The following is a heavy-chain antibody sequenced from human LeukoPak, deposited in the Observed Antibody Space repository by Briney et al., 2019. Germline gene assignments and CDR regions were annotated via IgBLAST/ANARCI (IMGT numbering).Heavy chain of an antibody. J-gene: IGHJ4*02. Sequence: GGSLRLSCAASGFTFSSYEMNWVRQAPGKGVEWGSYISSSGSTIYYADSVKGRFTISRDNAKNSLYLQMNSLRVEDTAVYYCATVFYYYDSSGYYLAFDYWGQGTLVTVS. CDR3: ATVFYYYDSSGYYLAFDY. CDR2: ISSSGSTI. CDR1: GFTFSSYE. D-gene: IGHD3-22*01. V-gene: IGHV3-48*03.